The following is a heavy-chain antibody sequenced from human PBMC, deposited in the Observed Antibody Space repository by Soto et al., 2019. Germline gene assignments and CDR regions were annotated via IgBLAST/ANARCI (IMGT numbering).Heavy chain of an antibody. V-gene: IGHV3-48*03. CDR1: GFTFSSYE. CDR3: ARVKGADDFWSGYYMDYYYGMEV. J-gene: IGHJ6*02. CDR2: ISSSGSTI. Sequence: GGSLRLSCAASGFTFSSYEMNWVRQAPGKGLEWVSYISSSGSTIYYADSVKGRFTISRDNAKNSLYLQMNSLRAEDTAVYYCARVKGADDFWSGYYMDYYYGMEVWGQGTTVTVSS. D-gene: IGHD3-3*01.